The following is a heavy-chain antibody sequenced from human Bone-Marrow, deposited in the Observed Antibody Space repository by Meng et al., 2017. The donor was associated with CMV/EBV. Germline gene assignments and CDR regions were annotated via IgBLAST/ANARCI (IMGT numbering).Heavy chain of an antibody. V-gene: IGHV3-23*01. CDR2: ISGSGAYT. Sequence: SWAASGFTFSSFAMSWVRQAPGKGLEWVSSISGSGAYTYHADSVKGRFTISRDNSKNTLYLQVNSLRAEDTAVYYCCRVRWEVRYFDFWGQGTLVTVSS. CDR1: GFTFSSFA. J-gene: IGHJ4*02. D-gene: IGHD1-26*01. CDR3: CRVRWEVRYFDF.